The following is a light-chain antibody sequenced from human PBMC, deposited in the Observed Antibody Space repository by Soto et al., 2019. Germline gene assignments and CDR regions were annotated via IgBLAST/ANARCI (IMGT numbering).Light chain of an antibody. J-gene: IGKJ1*01. CDR3: QQHYSSPWT. Sequence: DIVMTQSPDSLAVSLGERATLKCKSSQSLLYSSNNKNNLAWYQQKPGQPPKLLIYWASTRESGVPDRFSGSGSGTDFTRTISSLQAEDVAVYYCQQHYSSPWTFGQGTKVEIK. CDR2: WAS. V-gene: IGKV4-1*01. CDR1: QSLLYSSNNKNN.